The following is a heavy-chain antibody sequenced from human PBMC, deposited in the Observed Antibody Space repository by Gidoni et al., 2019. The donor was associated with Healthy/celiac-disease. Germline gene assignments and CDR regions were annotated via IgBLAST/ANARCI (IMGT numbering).Heavy chain of an antibody. V-gene: IGHV4-34*01. D-gene: IGHD5-18*01. Sequence: QVQLQQWGAGLLKPSETLSLTCAVYGGSFSGYYWSWIRQPPGKGLEWIGEINHSGSTNYNPSLKSRVTISVDTSKNQFSLKLSSVTAADTAVYYCATRGYSYGYLGRYFDYWGQGTLVTVSS. CDR3: ATRGYSYGYLGRYFDY. CDR2: INHSGST. CDR1: GGSFSGYY. J-gene: IGHJ4*02.